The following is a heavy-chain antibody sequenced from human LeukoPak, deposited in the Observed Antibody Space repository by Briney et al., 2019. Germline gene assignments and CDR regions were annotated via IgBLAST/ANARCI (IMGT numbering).Heavy chain of an antibody. CDR2: IHYNGIT. D-gene: IGHD1-26*01. CDR1: GPMYNYY. Sequence: SETLSLTCTVSGPMYNYYWSWIRQPPGKGLEWIGYIHYNGITNYSPSLKSRVTMSLDTSKNQVSLKSNSVSAADTAVYYCARHISSGGTYAHFDYWGQGTLVTVSS. V-gene: IGHV4-59*08. CDR3: ARHISSGGTYAHFDY. J-gene: IGHJ4*02.